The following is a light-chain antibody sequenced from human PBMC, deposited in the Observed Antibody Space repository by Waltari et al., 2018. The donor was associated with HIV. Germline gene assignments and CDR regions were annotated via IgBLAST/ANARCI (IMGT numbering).Light chain of an antibody. CDR2: RNK. V-gene: IGLV1-47*01. CDR3: AAWDDSLSGFWV. CDR1: SSNIGSKY. Sequence: QSVLTQPPSASGTPGQRVTISCSGSSSNIGSKYVYWYQQLPGTAPKLLLHRNKQRPSGVPDRFSGSKSGTSASLAISGLRSEDEADYYCAAWDDSLSGFWVFGGGTKLTVL. J-gene: IGLJ3*02.